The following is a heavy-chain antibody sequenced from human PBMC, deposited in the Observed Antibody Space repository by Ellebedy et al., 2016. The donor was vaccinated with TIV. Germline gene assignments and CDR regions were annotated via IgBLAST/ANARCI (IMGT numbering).Heavy chain of an antibody. CDR1: GGSFSGYY. D-gene: IGHD3-10*01. CDR3: ARGLMVRGVINYFDY. J-gene: IGHJ4*02. CDR2: INHSGST. V-gene: IGHV4-34*01. Sequence: SQTLSLTXXVYGGSFSGYYWSWIRQPPGKGLEWIGEINHSGSTNYNPSLKSRVTISVDTSKNQFSLKLSSVTAADTAVYYCARGLMVRGVINYFDYWGQGTLVTVSS.